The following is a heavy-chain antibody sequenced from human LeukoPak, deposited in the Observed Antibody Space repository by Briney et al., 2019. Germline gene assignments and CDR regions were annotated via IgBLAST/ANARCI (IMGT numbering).Heavy chain of an antibody. CDR1: GGSISSYY. D-gene: IGHD6-13*01. Sequence: SETLSLTCTVSGGSISSYYWSWIRQPPGKGLEWIGYIYYSGSTNYNPSLKSRVTISVDTSKDQFSLKLSAVTAADTAVYYCARGKAAAGYYYYYMDVWGKGTTVTISS. CDR3: ARGKAAAGYYYYYMDV. V-gene: IGHV4-59*01. CDR2: IYYSGST. J-gene: IGHJ6*03.